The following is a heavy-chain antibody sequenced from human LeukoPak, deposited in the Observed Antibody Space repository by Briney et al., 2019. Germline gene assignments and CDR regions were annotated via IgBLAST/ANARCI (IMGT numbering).Heavy chain of an antibody. J-gene: IGHJ4*02. V-gene: IGHV3-74*03. Sequence: PGGSLRFSCVASGFTFSNSWMHRVRQAPGKGLLWVSRINTDGTNIKYADSVEGRFTISRDNAKNTLYLQMNTLRAEDTAVYYCARDQNQVGPTTVDFWGQGTLVTVSS. CDR1: GFTFSNSW. CDR2: INTDGTNI. CDR3: ARDQNQVGPTTVDF. D-gene: IGHD1-14*01.